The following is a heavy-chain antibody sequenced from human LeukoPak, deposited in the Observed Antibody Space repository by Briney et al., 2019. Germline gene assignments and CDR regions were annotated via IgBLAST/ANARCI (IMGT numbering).Heavy chain of an antibody. CDR2: IYHSGST. V-gene: IGHV4-30-2*01. J-gene: IGHJ4*02. CDR1: GGSISSGGYS. D-gene: IGHD1-26*01. CDR3: ARSSGSYYLVFDY. Sequence: PSQTLSLTCAVSGGSISSGGYSWSWIRQPPGKGLEWIGYIYHSGSTYYNPSLKSRVTISVDRSKNQFSLKLSSVTAADTAVYYCARSSGSYYLVFDYWGQGTLVTVSS.